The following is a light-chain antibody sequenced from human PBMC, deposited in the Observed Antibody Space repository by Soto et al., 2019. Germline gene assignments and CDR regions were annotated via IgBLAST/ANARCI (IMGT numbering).Light chain of an antibody. J-gene: IGLJ1*01. CDR1: KLEDQY. CDR2: QDD. CDR3: QTWDSNTYV. V-gene: IGLV3-1*01. Sequence: SYELTQPPSVSVSPGQTASITCSGDKLEDQYAFWYQQKPGQSPVLVIYQDDKRPSGIPERFSGSNSGNTATLTISGTQAMDEADYYCQTWDSNTYVFGTGTKLTVL.